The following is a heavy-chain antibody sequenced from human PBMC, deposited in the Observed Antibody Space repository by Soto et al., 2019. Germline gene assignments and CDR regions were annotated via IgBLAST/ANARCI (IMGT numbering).Heavy chain of an antibody. Sequence: GESLKISCKGSGYSFTSYWISWVRQMPGKGLEWMGRIDPSDSYTNYSPSFQGHVTISADKSISTAYLQWSSLKASDTAMYYCASQPRYSYGFRDAFDIWGQGTMVTVSS. CDR3: ASQPRYSYGFRDAFDI. D-gene: IGHD5-18*01. J-gene: IGHJ3*02. V-gene: IGHV5-10-1*01. CDR2: IDPSDSYT. CDR1: GYSFTSYW.